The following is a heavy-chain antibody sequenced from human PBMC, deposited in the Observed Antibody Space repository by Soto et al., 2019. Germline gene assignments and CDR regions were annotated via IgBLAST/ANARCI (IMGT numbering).Heavy chain of an antibody. CDR3: AKSPRGEMAPD. D-gene: IGHD2-21*01. CDR2: INTYNGMT. CDR1: GYTFINYH. Sequence: QVQLVQSGGEVKKPGASVTVSCKASGYTFINYHITWVRQAPGQGLEWMAWINTYNGMTDYAQRFQGRVTMTRDTSPSTAYMELRSLGSDDTAVYFCAKSPRGEMAPDRGQGTLVTVSA. V-gene: IGHV1-18*01. J-gene: IGHJ4*02.